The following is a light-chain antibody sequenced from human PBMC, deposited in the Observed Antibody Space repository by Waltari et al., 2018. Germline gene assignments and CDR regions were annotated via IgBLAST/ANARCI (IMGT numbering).Light chain of an antibody. V-gene: IGLV2-23*01. J-gene: IGLJ2*01. CDR1: SSHLGGHNF. Sequence: HSALTPPASLSGSPGQSITISRTGTSSHLGGHNFVSWYQPPPGKAPKGLIYEGTKRPSGIPNRFSGAKSGNTASLAISGLQADDEADYYCCSYAGRITFVVFGGGTKLTVL. CDR2: EGT. CDR3: CSYAGRITFVV.